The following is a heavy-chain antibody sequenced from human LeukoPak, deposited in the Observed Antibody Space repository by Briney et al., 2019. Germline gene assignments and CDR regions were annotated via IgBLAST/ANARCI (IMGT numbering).Heavy chain of an antibody. D-gene: IGHD2-21*02. CDR1: GYTFTGNY. CDR2: INPNTGVT. J-gene: IGHJ2*01. CDR3: ARDGRNCGGDCYAGVDWYFDF. Sequence: ASVKVSCKASGYTFTGNYIHWVRQAPGQGLEWMGWINPNTGVTNYAQKFQGRVTMTRDTSISTAYMELSRLRSDDTAVYYCARDGRNCGGDCYAGVDWYFDFWGRGTLVTVSS. V-gene: IGHV1-2*02.